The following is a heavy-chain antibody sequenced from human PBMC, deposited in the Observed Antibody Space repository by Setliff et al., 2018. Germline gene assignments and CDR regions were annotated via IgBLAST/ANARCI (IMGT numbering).Heavy chain of an antibody. CDR1: GGSISSGGYY. V-gene: IGHV4-31*03. J-gene: IGHJ4*02. Sequence: PSETLSLTCTVSGGSISSGGYYWSWIRQHPGKGLEWIGYIYCSGSTYYNPSLKSRVTISVDTSKNQFSLKLSSVTAADTAVYYCARARYSGYVDYWGQGTLVTVSS. CDR3: ARARYSGYVDY. CDR2: IYCSGST. D-gene: IGHD5-12*01.